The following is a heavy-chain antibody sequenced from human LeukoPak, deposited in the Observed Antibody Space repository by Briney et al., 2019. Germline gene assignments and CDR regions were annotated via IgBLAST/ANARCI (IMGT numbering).Heavy chain of an antibody. Sequence: SETLSLTCTVSGGSISSHYWSWIRQPPGKGLEWIGYIYYSGSTNYNPSLKSRVTISVDTSKNQFSLKLSSVTAADTAVYYCARDRVLLWFGELLSGYYYYGMDVWGQGTTVTVSS. CDR1: GGSISSHY. CDR2: IYYSGST. CDR3: ARDRVLLWFGELLSGYYYYGMDV. J-gene: IGHJ6*02. D-gene: IGHD3-10*01. V-gene: IGHV4-59*11.